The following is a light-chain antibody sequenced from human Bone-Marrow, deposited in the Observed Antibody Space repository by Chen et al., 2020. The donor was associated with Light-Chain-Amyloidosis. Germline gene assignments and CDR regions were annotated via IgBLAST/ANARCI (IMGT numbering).Light chain of an antibody. Sequence: IVLTQTPLSLPVTPGAPASISCRSSQSLVDSGAGNTYLDWYVQKPGQSPDILIYTLSYRASGVPDRFSGSGSGTHFTLNISRVEAEDVGVYYCMKRIQFPLTFGGGTKVEIK. V-gene: IGKV2-40*01. CDR2: TLS. J-gene: IGKJ4*01. CDR1: QSLVDSGAGNTY. CDR3: MKRIQFPLT.